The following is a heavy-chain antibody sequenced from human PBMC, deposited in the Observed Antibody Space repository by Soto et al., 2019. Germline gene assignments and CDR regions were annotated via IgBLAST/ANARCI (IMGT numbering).Heavy chain of an antibody. CDR3: ARRVGSSNGHHERFGD. D-gene: IGHD5-18*01. Sequence: PXESLKRARIGCVYGFNTFEGVRVRQVPRKGLEGRGIIKPGDFDARYSPSIEGHVTMSVAKSISSAYLYWSSLETSDTAMYFCARRVGSSNGHHERFGDWGQGTTVTVSS. V-gene: IGHV5-51*01. CDR2: IKPGDFDA. J-gene: IGHJ6*02. CDR1: VYGFNTFE.